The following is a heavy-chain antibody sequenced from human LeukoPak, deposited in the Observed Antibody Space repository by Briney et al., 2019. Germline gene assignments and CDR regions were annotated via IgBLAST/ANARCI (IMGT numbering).Heavy chain of an antibody. J-gene: IGHJ6*02. D-gene: IGHD6-19*01. CDR3: AKTAVESSGWRPYYYYGMDV. Sequence: PGGSLRLSCAASGFTFSSYGMHWVRQAPGKGLEWVAVISYDGSNKYYADSVKGRFTISRDNSKNTLYLQMNSLRAEDTAVYYCAKTAVESSGWRPYYYYGMDVWGQGTTVTVSS. CDR2: ISYDGSNK. V-gene: IGHV3-30*18. CDR1: GFTFSSYG.